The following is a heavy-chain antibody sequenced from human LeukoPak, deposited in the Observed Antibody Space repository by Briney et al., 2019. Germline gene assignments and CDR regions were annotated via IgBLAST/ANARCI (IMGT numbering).Heavy chain of an antibody. Sequence: SETLSLTCAVYGGSFSGYYWSWIRQPPGKGLEWIGEINHSGSTNYNPSLKSRVTISVDTSKNQFSLKLSSVTAADTAVYYCARSYYDYVWGSYYNGYYFDYWGQGTLVTVSS. CDR3: ARSYYDYVWGSYYNGYYFDY. J-gene: IGHJ4*02. D-gene: IGHD3-16*01. CDR2: INHSGST. CDR1: GGSFSGYY. V-gene: IGHV4-34*01.